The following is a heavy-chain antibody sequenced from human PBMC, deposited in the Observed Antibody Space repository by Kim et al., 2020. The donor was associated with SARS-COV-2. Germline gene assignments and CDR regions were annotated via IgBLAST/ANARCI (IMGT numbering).Heavy chain of an antibody. D-gene: IGHD3-10*01. CDR3: ASLYGSGSYLSDY. V-gene: IGHV4-4*02. Sequence: YNPSLKGRVTRSVDKSKNQFSLQLSSVTAADTGVYYCASLYGSGSYLSDYWGQGTLVTVSS. J-gene: IGHJ4*02.